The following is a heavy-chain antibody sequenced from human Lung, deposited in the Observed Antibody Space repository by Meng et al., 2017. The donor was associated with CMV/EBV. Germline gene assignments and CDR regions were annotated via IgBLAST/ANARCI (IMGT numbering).Heavy chain of an antibody. D-gene: IGHD6-13*01. CDR1: GGSVSSGSFY. V-gene: IGHV4-61*01. Sequence: GSLRLXXTVSGGSVSSGSFYWSWIRQPPGEGLEWIGFVYYSGSTNYNPALKSRVTMSIDTSKNQFSLKLSSVTAADTAMYYCARVPQNIAAAGISAFDIWGQGTMVTVSS. CDR2: VYYSGST. CDR3: ARVPQNIAAAGISAFDI. J-gene: IGHJ3*02.